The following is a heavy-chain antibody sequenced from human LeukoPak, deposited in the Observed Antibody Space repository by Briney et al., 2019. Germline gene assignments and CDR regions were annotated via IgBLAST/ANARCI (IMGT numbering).Heavy chain of an antibody. CDR3: ARLRVEAQSYFDY. J-gene: IGHJ4*02. V-gene: IGHV4-39*01. Sequence: PSETLSLTCTVSGGSISSSSYYWGWNRQPPGKGVEWIGTIYYSGSTYYNPSLKSRVTISVDTSKNQFSLKLSSVTAADTAVYYCARLRVEAQSYFDYWGQGTLVTVSS. D-gene: IGHD2-15*01. CDR2: IYYSGST. CDR1: GGSISSSSYY.